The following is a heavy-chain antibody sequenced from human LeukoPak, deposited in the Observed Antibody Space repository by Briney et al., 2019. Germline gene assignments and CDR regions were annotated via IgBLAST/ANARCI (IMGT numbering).Heavy chain of an antibody. D-gene: IGHD6-13*01. CDR1: VYPLSNYP. CDR2: FHWSGGST. CDR3: AKDIAAAALDY. J-gene: IGHJ4*02. Sequence: LILSCSASVYPLSNYPMTSGRQAPGKGVEWVSPFHWSGGSTYYAASVKGRFSISRDNSKNTLYLQMHSLRAEDTAQYYCAKDIAAAALDYWGQGTLVTVSS. V-gene: IGHV3-23*01.